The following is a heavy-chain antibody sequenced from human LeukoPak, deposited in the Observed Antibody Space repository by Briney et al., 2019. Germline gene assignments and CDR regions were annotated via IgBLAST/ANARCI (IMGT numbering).Heavy chain of an antibody. Sequence: SETLSLTCAVYGRSFSGYYWSWIRQPPGKGLEWIGEINHSGSTNYNPSLKSRVTISVDTSKNQFSLKLSSVTAADTAVYYCASQTTPATKREYFQHWDQGTLVTVSS. D-gene: IGHD1-14*01. V-gene: IGHV4-34*01. J-gene: IGHJ1*01. CDR2: INHSGST. CDR3: ASQTTPATKREYFQH. CDR1: GRSFSGYY.